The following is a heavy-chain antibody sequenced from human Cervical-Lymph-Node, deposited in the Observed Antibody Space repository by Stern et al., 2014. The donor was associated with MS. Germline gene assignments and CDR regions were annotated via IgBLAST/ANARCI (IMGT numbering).Heavy chain of an antibody. J-gene: IGHJ4*02. V-gene: IGHV1-3*01. D-gene: IGHD3-3*01. CDR2: IIVGSGDT. Sequence: QVQLMQSGAEVKKPGASVKVSCEASGYTFTTYAMHWLRQAPGQSLEWLGWIIVGSGDTKYSHKFQGRLTITRDTSASTAYMELSSLRSEDTAVYYCARDSIFGVVTVGNYFDYWGQGTLVTVSS. CDR1: GYTFTTYA. CDR3: ARDSIFGVVTVGNYFDY.